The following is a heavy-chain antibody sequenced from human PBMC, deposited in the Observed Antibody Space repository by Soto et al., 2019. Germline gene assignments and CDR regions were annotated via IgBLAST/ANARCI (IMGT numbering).Heavy chain of an antibody. CDR1: GGTFSSYA. V-gene: IGHV1-69*13. D-gene: IGHD2-21*01. Sequence: GASVKVSCKASGGTFSSYAISWVRQAPGQGLEWMGGIIPIFGTANYAQKFQGRVTITADESTSTAYMELSSLRSEDTAVYYCVSCYCIWRKGPNPYGMDVWGQGTPVTVSS. J-gene: IGHJ6*02. CDR3: VSCYCIWRKGPNPYGMDV. CDR2: IIPIFGTA.